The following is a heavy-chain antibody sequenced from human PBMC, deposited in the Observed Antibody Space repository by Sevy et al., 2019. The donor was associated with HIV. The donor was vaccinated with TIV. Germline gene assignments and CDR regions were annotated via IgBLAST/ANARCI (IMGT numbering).Heavy chain of an antibody. CDR2: ISGSSSYI. J-gene: IGHJ4*02. CDR1: GFTFNIYS. D-gene: IGHD2-21*02. CDR3: ARGRGDPRADCFDY. Sequence: GGSLRLSCAASGFTFNIYSMNWVRQAPGKGLEWVSSISGSSSYIFYADSVKGRFTISRDNDKNALYLQMNSLRAEDTAVYYCARGRGDPRADCFDYWGQRTLVTVSS. V-gene: IGHV3-21*01.